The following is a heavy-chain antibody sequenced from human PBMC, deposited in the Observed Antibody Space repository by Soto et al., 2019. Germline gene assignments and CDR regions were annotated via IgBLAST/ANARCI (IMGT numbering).Heavy chain of an antibody. CDR1: GGTFSSYA. CDR3: ATYSGSNRDDFDI. V-gene: IGHV1-69*01. D-gene: IGHD1-26*01. CDR2: IIPILGTA. Sequence: QVQLVQSGAEVKKPGSSVKVSCKASGGTFSSYAISWVRQAPGQGLEWMGGIIPILGTANYAQKFQGRVTITAYESTSTACMELRSLRSEDTAVYYCATYSGSNRDDFDIWGKGTMVTVSS. J-gene: IGHJ3*02.